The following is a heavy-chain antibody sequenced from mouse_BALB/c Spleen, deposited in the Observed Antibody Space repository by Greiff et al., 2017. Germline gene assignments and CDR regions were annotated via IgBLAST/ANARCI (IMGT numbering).Heavy chain of an antibody. Sequence: VQLQQSGAELVRPGSSVKISCKASGYAFSSYWMNWVKQRPGQGLEWIGQIYPGDGDTNYNGKFKGKATLTADKSSSTAYMQLSSLTSEDSAVSFCARRTGSYAMDYWGQGTSVTVSS. V-gene: IGHV1-80*01. CDR1: GYAFSSYW. CDR2: IYPGDGDT. J-gene: IGHJ4*01. CDR3: ARRTGSYAMDY. D-gene: IGHD4-1*01.